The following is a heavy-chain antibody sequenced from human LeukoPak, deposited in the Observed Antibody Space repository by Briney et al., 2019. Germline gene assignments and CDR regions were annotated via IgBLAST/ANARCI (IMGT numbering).Heavy chain of an antibody. CDR2: IYYSGST. V-gene: IGHV4-59*01. J-gene: IGHJ6*02. Sequence: SETLSLTCTVSGGSISSYYWSWIRQPPGKGLEWIGYIYYSGSTNYNPSLKSRVTISVDTSKNQFSLKLSSVTAADTAVYYCARVEWFWQDTAMVSYGVDVWGQGTTVTVSS. D-gene: IGHD5-18*01. CDR3: ARVEWFWQDTAMVSYGVDV. CDR1: GGSISSYY.